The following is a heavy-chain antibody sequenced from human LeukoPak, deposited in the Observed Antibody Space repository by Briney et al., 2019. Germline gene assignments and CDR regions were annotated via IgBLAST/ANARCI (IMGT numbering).Heavy chain of an antibody. Sequence: ASVNDSCKASGYTFTRYYMHWVRQAPGQGLAWMGWINPNSGGTNYAQKFQGRVTMTRDTSISTAYMELSRLRSDDTAVYYCAREHVDTAMATMYYFDYWGQGTLVTVSS. D-gene: IGHD5-18*01. CDR3: AREHVDTAMATMYYFDY. CDR2: INPNSGGT. J-gene: IGHJ4*02. V-gene: IGHV1-2*02. CDR1: GYTFTRYY.